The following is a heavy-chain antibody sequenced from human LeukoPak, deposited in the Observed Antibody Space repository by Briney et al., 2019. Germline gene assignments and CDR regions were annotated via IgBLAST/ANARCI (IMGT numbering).Heavy chain of an antibody. D-gene: IGHD6-13*01. CDR1: GYSISSGYY. CDR2: IYHSGST. CDR3: ARHTIAGYSSSWYDY. V-gene: IGHV4-38-2*02. J-gene: IGHJ4*02. Sequence: PSETLSLTCTVSGYSISSGYYWGWIRQPPGKGLEWIGSIYHSGSTNYNPSLKSRVTISVDTSKNQFSLKLSSVTAADTAVYYCARHTIAGYSSSWYDYWGQGTLVTVSS.